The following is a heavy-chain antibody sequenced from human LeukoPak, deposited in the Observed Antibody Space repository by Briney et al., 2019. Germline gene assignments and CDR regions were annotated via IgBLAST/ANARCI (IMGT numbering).Heavy chain of an antibody. CDR1: GYTFNNYG. CDR3: ARPPRSSDWYLNYFDP. Sequence: ASVKVSCKASGYTFNNYGINWVRQATGQGLEWMAWMDPKSGNTGYARKFQDRVFLTMNTSTNTAYMELSGLRSEDTAIYYCARPPRSSDWYLNYFDPWGQGTLVTVSS. V-gene: IGHV1-8*02. D-gene: IGHD6-19*01. CDR2: MDPKSGNT. J-gene: IGHJ5*02.